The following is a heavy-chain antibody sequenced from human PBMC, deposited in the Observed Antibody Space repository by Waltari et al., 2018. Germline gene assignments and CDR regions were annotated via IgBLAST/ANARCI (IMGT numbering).Heavy chain of an antibody. CDR1: GYTFTSYA. V-gene: IGHV7-4-1*02. D-gene: IGHD5-18*01. CDR3: ASAPTLGAHTAMAPRGGYYYYYGMDV. Sequence: QVQLVQSGSELKKPGASVKVSCKASGYTFTSYAMNWVRQAPGQGLEWMGWINTNTGNPTYAQGFTGRFVFSLDTSVSTAYLQISSLKAEDTAVYYCASAPTLGAHTAMAPRGGYYYYYGMDVWGQGTTVTVSS. J-gene: IGHJ6*02. CDR2: INTNTGNP.